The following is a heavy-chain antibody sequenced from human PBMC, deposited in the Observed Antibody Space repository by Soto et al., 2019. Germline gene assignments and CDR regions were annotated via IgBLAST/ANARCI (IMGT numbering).Heavy chain of an antibody. CDR2: IRSKAYGGTT. V-gene: IGHV3-49*04. Sequence: GGSLRLSCTASGFTFGDYAMSWVRRAPGKGLEWVGFIRSKAYGGTTEYAASVKGRFTISRDDSKSIAYLQMNSLKTEDTAVYYCTRVVAAPGSNWFDPWGQGTLVTVSS. CDR3: TRVVAAPGSNWFDP. J-gene: IGHJ5*02. D-gene: IGHD6-6*01. CDR1: GFTFGDYA.